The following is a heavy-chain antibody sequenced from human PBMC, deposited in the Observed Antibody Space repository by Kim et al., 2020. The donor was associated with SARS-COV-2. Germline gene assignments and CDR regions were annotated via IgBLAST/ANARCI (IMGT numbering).Heavy chain of an antibody. CDR3: AAQIAAAGRHY. D-gene: IGHD6-13*01. J-gene: IGHJ4*02. Sequence: IYYAAAVNGRFTISRDNSTISLYLQLNSLRAEDTAVYYCAAQIAAAGRHYWVQGTLVTVSS. CDR2: I. V-gene: IGHV3-11*04.